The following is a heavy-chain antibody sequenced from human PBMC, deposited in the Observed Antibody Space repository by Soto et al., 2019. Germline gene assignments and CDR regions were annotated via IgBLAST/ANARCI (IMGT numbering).Heavy chain of an antibody. Sequence: TLSLTCTVSGGAISSSSYYGGWIRQPPGKALEWLALIYWDDHKRYSPSLKSRLTITKDTSKNQVVLTMTNMDPVDTATYYCAHSLTTIIVGGVFFDYWGQGTLVTVS. V-gene: IGHV2-5*02. D-gene: IGHD3-22*01. CDR2: IYWDDHK. J-gene: IGHJ4*02. CDR1: GGAISSSSYY. CDR3: AHSLTTIIVGGVFFDY.